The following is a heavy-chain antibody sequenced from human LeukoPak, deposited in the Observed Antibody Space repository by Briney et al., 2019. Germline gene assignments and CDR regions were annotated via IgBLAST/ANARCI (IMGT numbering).Heavy chain of an antibody. CDR3: ARSLVVPAAVQYNWFDP. Sequence: SETLSLTCAVYGGFFSGYYWSWIRQPPGKGLEWIGEINHSGSTNYNPSLKSRVTISVDTSKNQFSLKLSSVTAADTAVYFCARSLVVPAAVQYNWFDPWGQGTLVTVSS. V-gene: IGHV4-34*01. CDR1: GGFFSGYY. J-gene: IGHJ5*02. CDR2: INHSGST. D-gene: IGHD2-2*01.